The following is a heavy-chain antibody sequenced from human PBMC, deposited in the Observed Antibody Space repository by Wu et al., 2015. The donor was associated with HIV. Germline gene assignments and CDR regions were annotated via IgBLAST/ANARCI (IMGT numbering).Heavy chain of an antibody. CDR2: VRPYNGDT. V-gene: IGHV1-18*01. Sequence: QVQLVQSGAEVKKPGSSVKVSCKASGGTFSSYAISWVRQAPGQRPEWMGWVRPYNGDTDYSEKFQGRLTLRKDTDTGTAYMELKSLTSDDTAFYFCARAPTGGRSYFDYWGQGTLVSVSS. CDR3: ARAPTGGRSYFDY. J-gene: IGHJ4*02. D-gene: IGHD7-27*01. CDR1: GGTFSSYA.